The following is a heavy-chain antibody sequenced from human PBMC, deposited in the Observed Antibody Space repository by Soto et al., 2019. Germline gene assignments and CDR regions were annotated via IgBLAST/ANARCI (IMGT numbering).Heavy chain of an antibody. Sequence: SVKVSCKASGFNFISSAVQWVRQARGQRPEWIGWIVVGSGNTKYAQKFQERVTITRDMSTSTAYMELRSLSSEDTALYYCAAEYSARYFNVLDFWGQGTLVTVSS. CDR1: GFNFISSA. V-gene: IGHV1-58*01. D-gene: IGHD1-26*01. CDR3: AAEYSARYFNVLDF. CDR2: IVVGSGNT. J-gene: IGHJ4*02.